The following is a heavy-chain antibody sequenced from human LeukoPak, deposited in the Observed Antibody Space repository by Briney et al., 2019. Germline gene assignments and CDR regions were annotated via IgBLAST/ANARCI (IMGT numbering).Heavy chain of an antibody. CDR2: INISGNT. V-gene: IGHV4-4*07. CDR1: GDSITSYY. CDR3: ARDPLKGFDY. J-gene: IGHJ4*02. Sequence: SETLSLTCTVSGDSITSYYWSWMRQPAGKGLEWIGRINISGNTNYNPSLKSRVTMSLDTSKNQISLKLSAVTAADTAVYYCARDPLKGFDYWGQGMLVTVSS.